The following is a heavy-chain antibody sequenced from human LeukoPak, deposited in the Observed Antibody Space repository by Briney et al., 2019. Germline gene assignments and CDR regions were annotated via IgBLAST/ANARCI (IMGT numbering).Heavy chain of an antibody. CDR3: ARDPRDGYGHFDH. D-gene: IGHD5-24*01. CDR2: IYIDGYT. J-gene: IGHJ4*02. Sequence: GGSLRLSCAASGFTFSGNHMNWVRQAPGKGLEWISVIYIDGYTYYADSVKGRFTISRDNSKNTLYLQMNGLKPDDTAIYYCARDPRDGYGHFDHWGQGTLVTVSS. CDR1: GFTFSGNH. V-gene: IGHV3-66*02.